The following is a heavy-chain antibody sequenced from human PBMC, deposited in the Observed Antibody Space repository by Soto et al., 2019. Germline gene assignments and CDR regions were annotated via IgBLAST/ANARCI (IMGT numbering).Heavy chain of an antibody. CDR3: ARSAYGDPRGRDY. D-gene: IGHD4-17*01. V-gene: IGHV3-7*01. Sequence: EVPLVESGGGLVQPGGSLRLSCAASGFTFSSYWMSWVRQAPGKGLEWVANIKQDGSEKYYVDSVKGRFTISRDNAKNSLYLQMNSLRAEDTAVYYCARSAYGDPRGRDYWGQGTLVTVSS. J-gene: IGHJ4*02. CDR2: IKQDGSEK. CDR1: GFTFSSYW.